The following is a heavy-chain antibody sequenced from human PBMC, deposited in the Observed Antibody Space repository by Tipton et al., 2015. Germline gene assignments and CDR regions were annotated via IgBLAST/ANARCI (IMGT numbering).Heavy chain of an antibody. V-gene: IGHV4-61*01. Sequence: TLSLTCSVSGGSVSSANYYWSWIRQPPGKGLEWIGYIYCSGSTNYNPSLKSRVTISVDTSKNQFSLKLSSVTAADTAVYYCARGHYVSRMDVWGQGTTVTVSS. CDR2: IYCSGST. D-gene: IGHD3-10*01. CDR1: GGSVSSANYY. J-gene: IGHJ6*02. CDR3: ARGHYVSRMDV.